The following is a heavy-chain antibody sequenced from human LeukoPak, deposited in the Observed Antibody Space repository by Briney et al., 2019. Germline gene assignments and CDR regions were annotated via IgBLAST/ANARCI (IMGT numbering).Heavy chain of an antibody. V-gene: IGHV3-23*01. D-gene: IGHD3-9*01. CDR3: AKWGDYDVLTGYYVSDY. CDR2: ITGSGGNT. CDR1: GFTLSNYA. J-gene: IGHJ4*02. Sequence: GASLRLSCAASGFTLSNYAMNWVRQAPGKGLEWVSAITGSGGNTYYADSVKGRFTISRDNSKNTVFLQMNSLRAEDTAVYYCAKWGDYDVLTGYYVSDYWGQGTLVTVSS.